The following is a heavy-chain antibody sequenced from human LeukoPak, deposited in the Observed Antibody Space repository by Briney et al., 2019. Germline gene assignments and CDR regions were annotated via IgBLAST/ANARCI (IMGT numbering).Heavy chain of an antibody. CDR2: IKQDGSDK. J-gene: IGHJ4*02. CDR1: GFTFSNYW. V-gene: IGHV3-7*01. Sequence: PWGSLRISCAGSGFTFSNYWMSWVRQAPGKGLEWVANIKQDGSDKYYVDSVKGRFTISRANAKNSLYLQMNSMRADDTAVYYCARYKIVADSRFDDWGQGTLVTVSS. CDR3: ARYKIVADSRFDD. D-gene: IGHD3-22*01.